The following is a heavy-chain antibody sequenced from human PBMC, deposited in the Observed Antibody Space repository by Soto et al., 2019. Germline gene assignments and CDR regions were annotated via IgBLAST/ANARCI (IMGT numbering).Heavy chain of an antibody. D-gene: IGHD3-3*01. V-gene: IGHV1-18*04. CDR3: AVGLGRFFEWLLDS. Sequence: QVQLVQSGAEVKKPGASVKVSCKASGYTCTSYGISWVRQAPGQGLEWMGWISADNGNTNYAQKLQGRVTMTTDTSTSTAYMVLRSLRSDDTAVYYCAVGLGRFFEWLLDSWGQGTLVTVSS. J-gene: IGHJ4*02. CDR2: ISADNGNT. CDR1: GYTCTSYG.